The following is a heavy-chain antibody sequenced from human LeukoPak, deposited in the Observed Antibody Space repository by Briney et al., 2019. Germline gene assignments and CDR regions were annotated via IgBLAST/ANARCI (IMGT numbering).Heavy chain of an antibody. CDR1: GFSFSFYW. CDR3: TRDPRNLDY. D-gene: IGHD1-14*01. CDR2: IKTDGSIA. V-gene: IGHV3-74*01. J-gene: IGHJ4*02. Sequence: GGSLRLSCAASGFSFSFYWMHWVRQAPGKGPVWVSRIKTDGSIADYADSVKGRFTISRDNAKNTIYLQMNSLRAEDTAVYYCTRDPRNLDYWGQGTLVTVSS.